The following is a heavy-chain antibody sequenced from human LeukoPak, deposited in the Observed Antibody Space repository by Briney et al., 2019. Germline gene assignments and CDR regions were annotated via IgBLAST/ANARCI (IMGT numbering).Heavy chain of an antibody. J-gene: IGHJ6*02. D-gene: IGHD6-13*01. CDR2: ISRSSSYI. CDR1: GFTFSGYS. V-gene: IGHV3-21*01. CDR3: ARSGGSSWLPYYYYDMDV. Sequence: GGSLRLSCAASGFTFSGYSMSWARQAPGKGLEWVSSISRSSSYIYYADSVKGRLTISRDNAKNSLYLQMNSLRAEDTAVYYCARSGGSSWLPYYYYDMDVWGQGTTVTVSS.